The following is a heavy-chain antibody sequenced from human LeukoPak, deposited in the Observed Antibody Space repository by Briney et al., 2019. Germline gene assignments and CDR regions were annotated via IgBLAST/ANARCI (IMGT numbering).Heavy chain of an antibody. V-gene: IGHV1-2*02. Sequence: GASVKVSCKASGYTFTGYYMHWVRQAPGQGLEWMGWINPNSGGTNYAQKFQGRVTMTRDTSISTAYMELRSLRSDDTAVYYCARDKNEYSSSWYLIGEDYWGQGTLVTVSS. CDR3: ARDKNEYSSSWYLIGEDY. CDR1: GYTFTGYY. CDR2: INPNSGGT. D-gene: IGHD6-13*01. J-gene: IGHJ4*02.